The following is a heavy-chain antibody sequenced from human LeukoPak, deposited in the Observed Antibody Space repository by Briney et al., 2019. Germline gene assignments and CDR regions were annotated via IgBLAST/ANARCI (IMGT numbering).Heavy chain of an antibody. D-gene: IGHD6-19*01. J-gene: IGHJ4*02. CDR2: ISAYNGNT. V-gene: IGHV1-18*01. CDR3: ARDLSSSGWYGDREIDY. CDR1: GYTFTSYG. Sequence: ASVKVSCKASGYTFTSYGISWVRQAPGQGLEWMGWISAYNGNTNYAQKLLGRVTMTTDTSTSTAYMELRSLRPDDTAVYYCARDLSSSGWYGDREIDYWGQGTLVTVSS.